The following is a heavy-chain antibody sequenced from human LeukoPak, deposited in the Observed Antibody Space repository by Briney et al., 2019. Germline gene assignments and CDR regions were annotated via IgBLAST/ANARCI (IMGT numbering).Heavy chain of an antibody. CDR3: AREWPHYYDSSGYYYVENN. D-gene: IGHD3-22*01. CDR1: EGTLTSLA. V-gene: IGHV1-69*13. J-gene: IGHJ4*02. CDR2: TILFFGTA. Sequence: GPSVKFSCRLSEGTLTSLATSWCRQPLGQGLSGLGGTILFFGTANYAQKFQGRVTITADESTSTAYMELSSLRSEDTAVYYYAREWPHYYDSSGYYYVENNWGQGTLVTVSS.